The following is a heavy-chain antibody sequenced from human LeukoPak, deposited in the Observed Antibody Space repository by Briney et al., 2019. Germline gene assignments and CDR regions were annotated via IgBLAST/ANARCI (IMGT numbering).Heavy chain of an antibody. CDR3: TRSGHAGERDY. V-gene: IGHV1-46*01. CDR1: GYTFTSYY. D-gene: IGHD1-1*01. J-gene: IGHJ4*02. Sequence: ASVKVSCKASGYTFTSYYMHWVRQAPGQGLEWMGIINPSGGSTTYAQKFQGRVTMTRDMSTNTIYMELSSPRSEDTAVYYCTRSGHAGERDYWGQGTLVTVSS. CDR2: INPSGGST.